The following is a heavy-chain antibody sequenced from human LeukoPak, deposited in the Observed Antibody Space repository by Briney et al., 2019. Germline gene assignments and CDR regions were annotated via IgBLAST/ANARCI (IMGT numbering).Heavy chain of an antibody. CDR2: ISGSGGST. Sequence: PGGSLRLSCAASGFTFSSYGMSWVRQAPGKGLEWVSAISGSGGSTYYADSAKGRFTISRDNSKNTLYLQMNSLRAEDTAVYYCAKVDTAIFWRQDYWGQGTLVTVSS. CDR1: GFTFSSYG. D-gene: IGHD5-18*01. CDR3: AKVDTAIFWRQDY. V-gene: IGHV3-23*01. J-gene: IGHJ4*02.